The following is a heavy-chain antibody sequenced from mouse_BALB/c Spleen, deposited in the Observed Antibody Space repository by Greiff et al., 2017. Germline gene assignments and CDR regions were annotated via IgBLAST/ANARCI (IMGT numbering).Heavy chain of an antibody. CDR1: GYSITSGYY. CDR2: ISYDGSN. CDR3: ARAYDSNDY. J-gene: IGHJ2*01. D-gene: IGHD2-4*01. Sequence: EVKLVESGPGLVKPSQSLSLTCSVTGYSITSGYYWNWIRQFPGNKLEWMGYISYDGSNNYNPSLKNRISITRDTSKNQFFLKLNSVTTEDTATYYCARAYDSNDYWGQGTTLTVSS. V-gene: IGHV3-6*02.